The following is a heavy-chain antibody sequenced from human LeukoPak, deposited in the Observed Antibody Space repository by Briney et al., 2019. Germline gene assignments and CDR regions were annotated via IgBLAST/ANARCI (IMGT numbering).Heavy chain of an antibody. CDR2: IYSGGST. D-gene: IGHD3-16*01. Sequence: GGSLRLSCAASGFTVSSNYMSWVRQAPGKGLEWVSVIYSGGSTYYADSAKGRFTISRDNAKKSLYLQMSSLRAEDTALYYCAREEGGYFDYWGQGTLVTVSS. CDR1: GFTVSSNY. CDR3: AREEGGYFDY. J-gene: IGHJ4*02. V-gene: IGHV3-66*01.